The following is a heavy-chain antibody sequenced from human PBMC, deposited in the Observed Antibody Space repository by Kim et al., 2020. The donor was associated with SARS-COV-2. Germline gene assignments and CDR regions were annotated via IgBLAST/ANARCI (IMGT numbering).Heavy chain of an antibody. V-gene: IGHV3-66*04. CDR1: GFTFSSYC. J-gene: IGHJ4*02. D-gene: IGHD3-22*01. CDR2: IYSSGRT. CDR3: ARRSYNDSCGYFDC. Sequence: GGSLRLSCAASGFTFSSYCMNWVRQAPGKGLEWVSFIYSSGRTNYNASRKRGCTISRDKSKKKLLHQMNTLITADTTVEYCARRSYNDSCGYFDCWGQ.